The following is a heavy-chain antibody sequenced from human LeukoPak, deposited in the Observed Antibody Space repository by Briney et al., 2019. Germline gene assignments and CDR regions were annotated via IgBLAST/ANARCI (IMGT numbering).Heavy chain of an antibody. Sequence: GGSLRLSCAASGFTFSSYSMNWVRQAPGKGLEWVSSITSSSSYIYYADSVKGRFTISRDNAKNSLYLQMNSLRAEDTAVYYCAREDRPTIFGVVCYYMDVWGKGTTVTVSS. J-gene: IGHJ6*03. CDR3: AREDRPTIFGVVCYYMDV. CDR1: GFTFSSYS. D-gene: IGHD3-3*01. V-gene: IGHV3-21*01. CDR2: ITSSSSYI.